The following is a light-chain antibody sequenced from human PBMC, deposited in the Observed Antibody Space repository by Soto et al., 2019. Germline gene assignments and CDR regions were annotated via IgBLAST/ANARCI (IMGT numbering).Light chain of an antibody. V-gene: IGKV3-15*01. CDR1: QSVSSN. CDR2: GAS. CDR3: QQYGSSPRT. J-gene: IGKJ1*01. Sequence: EIVRTQSPATLSVSPGERAALSCRASQSVSSNLAWYQQKPGQAPRLLIYGASTRATGIPARFSDSGSGTEFTLTISSLQSEDLAVYFCQQYGSSPRTFGQGTKVDIK.